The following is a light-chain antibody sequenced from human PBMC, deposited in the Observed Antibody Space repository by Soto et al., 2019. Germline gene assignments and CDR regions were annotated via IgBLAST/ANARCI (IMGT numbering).Light chain of an antibody. Sequence: QSVLTQPASVSGSPGQSITISCTGTSSDVGSGNVVSWYQHYPGKAPQLIIYEGFKRPSGVSSRFSGSKSGNTASLTISGLQAEDEAEYYCCSHAGRTTYVFGTGPKVTVL. CDR2: EGF. CDR1: SSDVGSGNV. CDR3: CSHAGRTTYV. J-gene: IGLJ1*01. V-gene: IGLV2-23*01.